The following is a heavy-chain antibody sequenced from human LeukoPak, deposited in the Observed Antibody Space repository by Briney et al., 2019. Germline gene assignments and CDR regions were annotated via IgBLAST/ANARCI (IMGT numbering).Heavy chain of an antibody. V-gene: IGHV3-53*05. CDR1: GFTVSSNY. Sequence: QSGGSLRLSCAASGFTVSSNYMSWVRQAPGKGLEWVSVIYSGGSTYYADSVKGRFTISRDNSKNTLYLQMNSLRAEDTAVYYCARGRGGSGSYYNYWGQGTLVTVSS. J-gene: IGHJ4*02. CDR2: IYSGGST. D-gene: IGHD3-10*01. CDR3: ARGRGGSGSYYNY.